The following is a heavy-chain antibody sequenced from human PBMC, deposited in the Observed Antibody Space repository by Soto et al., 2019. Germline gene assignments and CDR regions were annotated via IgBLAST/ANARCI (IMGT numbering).Heavy chain of an antibody. CDR2: ISGSGGST. CDR3: AKGSYYDSSGYCYDD. Sequence: GSLRLSCADSGFTFSSYAMSWVRQAPGKGLEWVSAISGSGGSTYYADSVKGRFTISRDNSKNTLYMQMNSLRAEDTAVYYCAKGSYYDSSGYCYDDCGQGTLVTVSS. J-gene: IGHJ4*02. D-gene: IGHD3-22*01. CDR1: GFTFSSYA. V-gene: IGHV3-23*01.